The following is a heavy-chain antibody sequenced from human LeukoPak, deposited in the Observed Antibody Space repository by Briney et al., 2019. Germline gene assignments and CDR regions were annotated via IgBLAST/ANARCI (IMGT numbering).Heavy chain of an antibody. Sequence: GGSLRLSCAASGLTFSSYGMHWVRQAPAKGLEWVAVISYDGSNKYYADSVKGRFTISRDNSKNTLYLQMNSLRAEDTAVYYCATSGRIKRDAFDIWGQGTMVTVSS. V-gene: IGHV3-30*03. CDR1: GLTFSSYG. CDR3: ATSGRIKRDAFDI. D-gene: IGHD1-26*01. J-gene: IGHJ3*02. CDR2: ISYDGSNK.